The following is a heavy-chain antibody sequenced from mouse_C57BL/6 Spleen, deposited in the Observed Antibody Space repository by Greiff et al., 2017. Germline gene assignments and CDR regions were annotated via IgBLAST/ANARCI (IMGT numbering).Heavy chain of an antibody. CDR3: AREGYDYLYAMDY. D-gene: IGHD2-4*01. J-gene: IGHJ4*01. V-gene: IGHV5-4*01. CDR2: ISDGGSYT. CDR1: GFTFSSYA. Sequence: EVQLLESGGGLVKPGGSLKLSCAASGFTFSSYAMSWVRQTPEKRLEWVATISDGGSYTYYPDNVKGRFTISRDNAKNNLYLQMSHLTSEDTAMYYCAREGYDYLYAMDYWGQGTSVTVSS.